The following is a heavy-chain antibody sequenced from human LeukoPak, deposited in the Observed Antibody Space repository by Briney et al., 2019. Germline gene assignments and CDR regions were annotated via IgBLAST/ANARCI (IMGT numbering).Heavy chain of an antibody. D-gene: IGHD3-3*01. CDR3: AMIPYNVWSAVS. Sequence: GRSLRLSCAASGFTFSSYGMHWVRQAPGKGLEWVAVISYDGSNKYYADSAKGRFTIARDTSRNTLYLQINSLSAEDTALYSCAMIPYNVWSAVSWGRGTLVTVSS. CDR1: GFTFSSYG. CDR2: ISYDGSNK. V-gene: IGHV3-30*03. J-gene: IGHJ5*02.